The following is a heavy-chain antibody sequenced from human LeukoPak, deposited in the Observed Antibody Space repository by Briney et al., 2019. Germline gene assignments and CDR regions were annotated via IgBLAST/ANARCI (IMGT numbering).Heavy chain of an antibody. V-gene: IGHV3-74*01. Sequence: GGSLRLSCAASGFTFSSYWMHWVRQVPGRGLVWVSRINTDGSTTSYAASVKGRFTISRDNAKNTLSLQMNSLRAEDTAVYYCAAFSGSYYIQDYWGQGTLVTVSS. CDR1: GFTFSSYW. CDR2: INTDGSTT. CDR3: AAFSGSYYIQDY. D-gene: IGHD1-26*01. J-gene: IGHJ4*02.